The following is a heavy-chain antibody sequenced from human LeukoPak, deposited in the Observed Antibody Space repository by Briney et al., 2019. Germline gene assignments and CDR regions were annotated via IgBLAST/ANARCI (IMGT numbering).Heavy chain of an antibody. V-gene: IGHV1-2*02. CDR1: GYTFTGYY. D-gene: IGHD6-13*01. CDR2: INPNRGGT. J-gene: IGHJ4*02. Sequence: ASVTVSFKASGYTFTGYYMHWVRQAPGQGLAWMGWINPNRGGTNYAKKFQGRVTMTRDTSTSTAYMELSRLRSDDTAVYYCARGDSSSWLIDYWGQGTLATVSS. CDR3: ARGDSSSWLIDY.